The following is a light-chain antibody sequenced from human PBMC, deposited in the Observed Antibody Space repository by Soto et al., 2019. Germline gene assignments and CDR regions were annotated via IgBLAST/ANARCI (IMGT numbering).Light chain of an antibody. V-gene: IGKV1-39*01. CDR3: QQSYAVPLT. CDR1: QIISRI. Sequence: DIQMTQSPSSLSASVGDRVTISCRASQIISRIVNWYQQKPGRAPNLLICLASNLQSGVPSRFSGSGSGTDFTLTISSLQPEDFATYYCQQSYAVPLTFGQGTNVEIK. CDR2: LAS. J-gene: IGKJ1*01.